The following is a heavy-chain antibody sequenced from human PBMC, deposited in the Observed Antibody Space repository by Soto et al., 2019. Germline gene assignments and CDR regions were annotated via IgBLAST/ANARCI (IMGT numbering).Heavy chain of an antibody. V-gene: IGHV4-39*01. CDR1: GGSISSSSYS. Sequence: QLQLQESGPRLVKPSETLSLTCSVSGGSISSSSYSWGWIRQPPGKGLEWIGTIYYSGSTHYNPSLDGRVVLSADTPNTQLSLRLSSVTAADTAVYYCGRQPGHCGSTTCFGYYSVDVWGQGTTVTVS. D-gene: IGHD2-2*01. J-gene: IGHJ6*02. CDR3: GRQPGHCGSTTCFGYYSVDV. CDR2: IYYSGST.